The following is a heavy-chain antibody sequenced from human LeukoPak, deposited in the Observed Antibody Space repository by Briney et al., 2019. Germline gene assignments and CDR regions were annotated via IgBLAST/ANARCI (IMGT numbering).Heavy chain of an antibody. CDR2: IIPILGIA. V-gene: IGHV1-69*02. CDR3: ASGDGSPILVYFQH. D-gene: IGHD5-24*01. CDR1: GYTFTGYY. Sequence: ASVKVSCKASGYTFTGYYMHWVRQAPGQGLEWMGRIIPILGIANYAQKFQGRVTITADKSTSTAYMELSSLRSEDTAVYYCASGDGSPILVYFQHWGQGTLVTVSS. J-gene: IGHJ1*01.